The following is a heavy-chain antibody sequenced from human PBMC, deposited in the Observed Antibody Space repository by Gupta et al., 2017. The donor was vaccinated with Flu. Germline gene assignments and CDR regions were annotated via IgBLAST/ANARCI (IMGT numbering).Heavy chain of an antibody. V-gene: IGHV3-21*01. CDR1: GFTFSTYY. J-gene: IGHJ3*02. Sequence: EVQLVESGGGLVKPGGSLRLSCAASGFTFSTYYMNGVGKAPGKWLEWVSSISRSSSYIYYADSVMGRFTISRDNAENSLYLQMNGLRAEDTAVDYWARVFDIVNDAFDIWGQGTMVTVSS. CDR2: ISRSSSYI. CDR3: ARVFDIVNDAFDI. D-gene: IGHD3-9*01.